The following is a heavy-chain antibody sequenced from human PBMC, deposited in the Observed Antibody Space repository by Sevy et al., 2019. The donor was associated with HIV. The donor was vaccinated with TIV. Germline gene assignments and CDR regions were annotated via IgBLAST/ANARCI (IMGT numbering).Heavy chain of an antibody. Sequence: SETLSLTCAVSGYSISSGYYWGWIRQPPGKGLESIGSIFHSGSTYYNPSLKSRVTISVDTSKNQFSLKLSSVTAADTAVYFCARTPSSYDSSGRYYPWFDPWGQGTLVTVSS. J-gene: IGHJ5*02. CDR2: IFHSGST. CDR1: GYSISSGYY. V-gene: IGHV4-38-2*01. D-gene: IGHD3-22*01. CDR3: ARTPSSYDSSGRYYPWFDP.